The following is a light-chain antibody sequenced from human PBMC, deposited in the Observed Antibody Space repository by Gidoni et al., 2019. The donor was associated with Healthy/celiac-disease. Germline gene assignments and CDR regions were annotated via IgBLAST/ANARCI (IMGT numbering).Light chain of an antibody. Sequence: DIVFTHSPHSLSLSLGERATINCKSSQSVLYSSNNKNYLNRYQQKPGQPPKLLIYWASTRESGVPDRVSGSGSGTDFTLTISSLQAEDVAVYYCQQDYSMANTFGQGTKLEIK. CDR1: QSVLYSSNNKNY. CDR2: WAS. V-gene: IGKV4-1*01. J-gene: IGKJ2*01. CDR3: QQDYSMANT.